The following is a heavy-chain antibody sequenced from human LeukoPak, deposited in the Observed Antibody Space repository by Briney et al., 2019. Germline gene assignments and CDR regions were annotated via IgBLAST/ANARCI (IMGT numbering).Heavy chain of an antibody. D-gene: IGHD3-22*01. CDR2: ISSSSSYI. V-gene: IGHV3-21*01. J-gene: IGHJ3*02. Sequence: GGSLRLSCAASGFTFSSYSMNWVRQAPGKGLEWVSSISSSSSYIYYADSVKGRFTISKDNAKNSLYLQMNSLRAEDTAVYYCAREAYYYYDSSGYTSGAFDIWGQGTMVTVSS. CDR1: GFTFSSYS. CDR3: AREAYYYYDSSGYTSGAFDI.